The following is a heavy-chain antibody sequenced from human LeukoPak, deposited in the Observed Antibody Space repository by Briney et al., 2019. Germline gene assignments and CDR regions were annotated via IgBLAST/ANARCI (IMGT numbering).Heavy chain of an antibody. CDR1: GFTFSTSW. Sequence: GGSLRLSCAASGFTFSTSWMSWVRQTPGKGLEWVAGMNPDGSLKSYGDSVKGRFTVSGDNAKNSVFLQMNSLRLEDTAVYYCARDPSHGALDYWGQGTLVTVSS. CDR3: ARDPSHGALDY. V-gene: IGHV3-7*01. J-gene: IGHJ4*02. CDR2: MNPDGSLK.